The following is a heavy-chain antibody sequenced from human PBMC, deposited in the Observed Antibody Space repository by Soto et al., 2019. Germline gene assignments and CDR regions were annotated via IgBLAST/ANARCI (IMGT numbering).Heavy chain of an antibody. Sequence: PSETLSLTCSVSSDSMNSGGYYWSWIRQHPGKGLEWIVYIYSNGDTYYNPSLKSRVTISVDTSKNQFSLNLTSVTAADTAVYYCARRGGSSSGYYYYAMDVWGQGTTVTVSS. J-gene: IGHJ6*02. CDR1: SDSMNSGGYY. D-gene: IGHD6-6*01. CDR3: ARRGGSSSGYYYYAMDV. CDR2: IYSNGDT. V-gene: IGHV4-31*03.